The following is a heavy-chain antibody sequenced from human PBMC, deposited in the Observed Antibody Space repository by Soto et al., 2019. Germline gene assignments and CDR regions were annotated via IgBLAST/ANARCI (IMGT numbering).Heavy chain of an antibody. D-gene: IGHD4-17*01. J-gene: IGHJ4*02. CDR1: GGTFSGYY. CDR3: ARGTVTTDY. V-gene: IGHV4-34*01. CDR2: INHSGST. Sequence: SETLSLTCAVYGGTFSGYYWSWIRQPPGKGLEWIGEINHSGSTNYNPSLKSRVTISVDTSKNQFSLKLSSVTAADTAVYYCARGTVTTDYWGQGTLVTVSS.